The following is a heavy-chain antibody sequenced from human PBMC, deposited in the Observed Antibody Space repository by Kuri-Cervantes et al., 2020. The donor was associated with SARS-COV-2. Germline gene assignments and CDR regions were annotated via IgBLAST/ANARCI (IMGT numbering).Heavy chain of an antibody. CDR2: INHSGST. J-gene: IGHJ4*02. CDR3: ARRLVNYYGSGSYPVHFDY. CDR1: GGSFSGYY. D-gene: IGHD3-10*01. Sequence: SQTLSLTCAVYGGSFSGYYWSWIRQPPGKGLEWIGEINHSGSTNYNPSLKSRVTISVDTSKNQYSLKLSSVTAADTAVYYCARRLVNYYGSGSYPVHFDYWGQGTLVTVSS. V-gene: IGHV4-34*01.